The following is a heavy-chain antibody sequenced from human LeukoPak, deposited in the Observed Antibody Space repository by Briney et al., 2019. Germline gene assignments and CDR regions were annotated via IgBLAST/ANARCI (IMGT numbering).Heavy chain of an antibody. CDR2: ISYDGSNK. V-gene: IGHV3-30*18. CDR1: GFTFSSYG. Sequence: PGGSLRLSCAASGFTFSSYGMHWVRQAPGKGLEWVAVISYDGSNKYYADSVKGRFTISRDNSKNTLYLQMNSLRAEDTAVYYCAKDLDWWLVRYYYGMDVWGQGTTVTVSS. CDR3: AKDLDWWLVRYYYGMDV. D-gene: IGHD6-19*01. J-gene: IGHJ6*02.